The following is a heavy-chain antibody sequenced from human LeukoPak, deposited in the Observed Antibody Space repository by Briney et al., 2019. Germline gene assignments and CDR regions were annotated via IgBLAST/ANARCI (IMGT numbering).Heavy chain of an antibody. D-gene: IGHD4-11*01. V-gene: IGHV3-30*02. Sequence: GGSLRLSCAASGFTFSDYGMHWVRQAPGKGLEWVAFIRDDASDKYCADSVKGRFTISRDNSYNTLYLQMSSLRAEDTAVYYCTKEHDYSNLAEDYWGQGTLVTVSS. CDR2: IRDDASDK. J-gene: IGHJ4*02. CDR1: GFTFSDYG. CDR3: TKEHDYSNLAEDY.